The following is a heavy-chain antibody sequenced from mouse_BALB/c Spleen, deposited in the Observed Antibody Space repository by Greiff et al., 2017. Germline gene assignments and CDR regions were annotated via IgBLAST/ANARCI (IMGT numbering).Heavy chain of an antibody. Sequence: EVQRVESGGGLVKPGGSLKLSCAASGFTFSSYAMSWVRQTPEKRLEWVASISSGGSTYYPDSVKVRFTISRDNARNILYLQMSSLRSEDTAMYYCARVRNYGSSYFYAMDYWGQGTSVTVSS. J-gene: IGHJ4*01. V-gene: IGHV5-6-5*01. D-gene: IGHD1-1*01. CDR1: GFTFSSYA. CDR2: ISSGGST. CDR3: ARVRNYGSSYFYAMDY.